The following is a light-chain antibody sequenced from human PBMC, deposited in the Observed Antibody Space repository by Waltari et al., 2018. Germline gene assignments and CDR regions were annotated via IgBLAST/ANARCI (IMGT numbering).Light chain of an antibody. Sequence: DIGLTQSPSSLSASVGDRVTITCRASQTIRDYLSWYKQRPGKAPNLLIDTASNLQRGVPPRFSGSGSGTDFTLTISSLQPEAFAIYYCQQSYNFPRPFGQGTKVEVK. J-gene: IGKJ1*01. V-gene: IGKV1-39*01. CDR3: QQSYNFPRP. CDR1: QTIRDY. CDR2: TAS.